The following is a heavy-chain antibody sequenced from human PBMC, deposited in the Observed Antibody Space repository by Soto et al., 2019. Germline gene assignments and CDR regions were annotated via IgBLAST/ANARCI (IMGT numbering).Heavy chain of an antibody. J-gene: IGHJ6*02. CDR3: ARGDATKIVVTTYYAMDV. Sequence: QVQLVQSGAEVKKPGSSVKVSCKASGGSLSNYGISWVRQAPGQGLEWMGGIIPVFGTANYAQKFQGRVTITEDESTNIVYMDGTSLRSEDTAVYYCARGDATKIVVTTYYAMDVWGQGTTVTVSS. V-gene: IGHV1-69*12. CDR1: GGSLSNYG. CDR2: IIPVFGTA. D-gene: IGHD4-17*01.